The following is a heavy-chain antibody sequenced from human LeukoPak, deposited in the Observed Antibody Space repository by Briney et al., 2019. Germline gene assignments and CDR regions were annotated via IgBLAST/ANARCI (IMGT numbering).Heavy chain of an antibody. Sequence: ASVKVSCKASGYTFTGYYMHWVRQAPGQGLEWMGWINPNSGGTNYAQKFQGRVTMTRDTSISTAYMELSRLRSDDTAMYYCARILTTVTTMDYWGHGTLVTVSS. CDR1: GYTFTGYY. CDR2: INPNSGGT. CDR3: ARILTTVTTMDY. V-gene: IGHV1-2*02. D-gene: IGHD4-17*01. J-gene: IGHJ4*01.